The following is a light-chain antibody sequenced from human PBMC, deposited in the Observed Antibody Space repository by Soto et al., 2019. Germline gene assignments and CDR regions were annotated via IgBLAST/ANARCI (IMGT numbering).Light chain of an antibody. J-gene: IGKJ1*01. CDR3: QQRSNWIT. CDR1: QGVSRK. CDR2: DAS. V-gene: IGKV3D-11*03. Sequence: TQSPATLSQAAGERVTFSCRASQGVSRKFAWYQPKPGQAPRLRIYDASNRATGIPARLSGSGSETDFTLTISSIEPADFGVYYCQQRSNWITFGQGTKVDI.